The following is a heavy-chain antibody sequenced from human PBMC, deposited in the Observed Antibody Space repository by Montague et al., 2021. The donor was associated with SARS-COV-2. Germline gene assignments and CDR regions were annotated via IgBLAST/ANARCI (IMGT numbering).Heavy chain of an antibody. CDR1: SGSLSNYY. CDR2: MYETGNM. Sequence: SETLSLTCTVSSGSLSNYYWSWIRQSPDKGLKWIGYMYETGNMIYNPSLRSRVSISADTSKSQFSLRLTSVTAADSARYYCARNMAYWGQGVLVTV. D-gene: IGHD2/OR15-2a*01. J-gene: IGHJ4*02. CDR3: ARNMAY. V-gene: IGHV4-4*09.